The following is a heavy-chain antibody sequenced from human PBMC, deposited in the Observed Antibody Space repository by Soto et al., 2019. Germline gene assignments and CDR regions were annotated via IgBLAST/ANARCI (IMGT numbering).Heavy chain of an antibody. D-gene: IGHD2-2*01. CDR1: GGSISSGGYS. J-gene: IGHJ4*02. V-gene: IGHV4-30-2*01. CDR2: MYHSGST. Sequence: PSETLSLTCAVSGGSISSGGYSWSWIRQPPGKGLEWIGYMYHSGSTYYNPSLKSRVTISIDRSKNQFSLKLSSVTAADTAVYYCARGRSVPAVNSDYWRLGTLVTVSS. CDR3: ARGRSVPAVNSDY.